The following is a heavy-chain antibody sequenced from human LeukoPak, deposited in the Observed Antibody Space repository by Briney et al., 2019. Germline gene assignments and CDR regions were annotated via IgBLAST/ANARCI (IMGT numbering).Heavy chain of an antibody. D-gene: IGHD3-3*01. CDR1: GGSISSYY. CDR2: IYYSGST. Sequence: PSETLSLTCTVSGGSISSYYWSWIRQPPGKGLEWIGYIYYSGSTNYNPSLKSRVTISVDTSKNQFSLRLSSVTAADTATYFCARGSYIISSGYYRPFDNWGQGIRVIVSS. CDR3: ARGSYIISSGYYRPFDN. V-gene: IGHV4-59*08. J-gene: IGHJ4*02.